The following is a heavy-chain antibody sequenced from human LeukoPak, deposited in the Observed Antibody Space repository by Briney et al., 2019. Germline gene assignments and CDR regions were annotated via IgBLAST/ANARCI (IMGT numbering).Heavy chain of an antibody. V-gene: IGHV3-48*04. CDR3: AREAETYYYDSSGYYPDY. CDR2: ISSSGSTI. CDR1: GFTFSSYA. J-gene: IGHJ4*02. D-gene: IGHD3-22*01. Sequence: PGGSLRLSCAASGFTFSSYAMSWVRQAPGKGLEWVSYISSSGSTIYYADSVKGRFTISRDNAKNSLYLQMNSLRAEDTAVYYCAREAETYYYDSSGYYPDYWGQGTLVTVSS.